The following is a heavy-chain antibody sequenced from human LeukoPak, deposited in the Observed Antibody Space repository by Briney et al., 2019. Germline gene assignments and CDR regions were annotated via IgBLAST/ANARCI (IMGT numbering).Heavy chain of an antibody. Sequence: GGSLRLSCAASGFTFSSYGMHWVRQAPGKGLEWVAVIWYDGSNKYYADSVKGRFTISRDNSKNTLCLQMNSLRAEDTAVYYCARDQVAALRRGFHFDYWGQGTLVTVSS. CDR3: ARDQVAALRRGFHFDY. D-gene: IGHD2-15*01. CDR2: IWYDGSNK. V-gene: IGHV3-33*01. CDR1: GFTFSSYG. J-gene: IGHJ4*02.